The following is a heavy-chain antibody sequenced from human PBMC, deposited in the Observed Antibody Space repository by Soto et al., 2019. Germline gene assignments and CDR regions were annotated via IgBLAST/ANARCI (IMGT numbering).Heavy chain of an antibody. V-gene: IGHV1-58*02. Sequence: QMQLVQSGPEVKKPGTSVKVSCKASGFTFTSSAMQWVRQARGQRLEWIGWIVVGSGNTNYAQKFQERVTITRDMSTSTADMELSSLRSEDTAVYYCAARIAATGGAWGSDYWGQGTLVTVSS. J-gene: IGHJ4*02. D-gene: IGHD6-13*01. CDR3: AARIAATGGAWGSDY. CDR1: GFTFTSSA. CDR2: IVVGSGNT.